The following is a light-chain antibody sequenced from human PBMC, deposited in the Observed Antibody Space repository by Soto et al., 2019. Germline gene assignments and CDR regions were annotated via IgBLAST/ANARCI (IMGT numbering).Light chain of an antibody. V-gene: IGKV3-15*01. J-gene: IGKJ2*01. CDR3: HQYNKWPPYT. CDR2: SVS. CDR1: QNVNGK. Sequence: EIVLTQSPATLSVSPGESATLSCRASQNVNGKLAWYQQKPGQAPRLLLYSVSIRATGIPARFSGSGTGTEFTLTISSLQSEDFAVYFCHQYNKWPPYTFGQGTKLDIK.